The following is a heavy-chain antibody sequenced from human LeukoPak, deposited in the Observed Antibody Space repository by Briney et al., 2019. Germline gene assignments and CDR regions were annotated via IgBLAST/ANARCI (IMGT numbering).Heavy chain of an antibody. CDR2: ISWNSGSI. Sequence: GRSLRLSCAASGFTFDDYAMHWVRRAPGKGLEWVSGISWNSGSIGYADSVKGRFTISRDNAKNSLYLQMNSLRAEDTALYYCAKDHNPAAGSFDYWGQGTLVTVSS. CDR3: AKDHNPAAGSFDY. V-gene: IGHV3-9*01. J-gene: IGHJ4*02. CDR1: GFTFDDYA. D-gene: IGHD6-13*01.